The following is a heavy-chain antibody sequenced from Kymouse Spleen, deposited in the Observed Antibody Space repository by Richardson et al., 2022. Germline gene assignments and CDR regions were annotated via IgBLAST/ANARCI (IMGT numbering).Heavy chain of an antibody. Sequence: QVQLVESGGGVVQPGRSLRLSCAASGFTFSSYGMHWVRQAPGKGLEWVAVIWYDGSNKYYADSVKGRFTISRDNSKNTLYLQMNSLRAEDTAVYYCARSSLYSGYPFDYWGQGTLVTVSS. CDR1: GFTFSSYG. D-gene: IGHD5-12*01. V-gene: IGHV3-33*01. CDR2: IWYDGSNK. J-gene: IGHJ4*02. CDR3: ARSSLYSGYPFDY.